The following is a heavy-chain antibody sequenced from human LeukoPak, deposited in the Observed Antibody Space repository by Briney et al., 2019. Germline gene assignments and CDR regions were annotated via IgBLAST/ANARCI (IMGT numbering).Heavy chain of an antibody. CDR1: GGTFSSYA. D-gene: IGHD6-13*01. CDR3: AISIAAAGTESYFDY. CDR2: IIPILGIA. Sequence: GASVKVSCKASGGTFSSYAISWVRQAPRQGLEWMGRIIPILGIANYAQKFQGRVTITADKSTSTAYMELSSLRSEDTAVYYCAISIAAAGTESYFDYWGQGTLVTVSS. J-gene: IGHJ4*02. V-gene: IGHV1-69*10.